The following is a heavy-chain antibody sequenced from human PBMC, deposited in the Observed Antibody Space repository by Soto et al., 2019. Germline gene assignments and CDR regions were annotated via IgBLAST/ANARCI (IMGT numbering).Heavy chain of an antibody. J-gene: IGHJ4*02. CDR3: ARSPPRKYSSGWYCYDY. V-gene: IGHV4-39*01. CDR2: IYYSGST. D-gene: IGHD6-19*01. Sequence: SETLSLTCTVSGGSISSSSYYWGWIRQPPGKGLEWIGSIYYSGSTYYNPSLKSRVTISVGTSKNQFSLKLSSVTAADTAVYYCARSPPRKYSSGWYCYDYWGQGTLVTVSS. CDR1: GGSISSSSYY.